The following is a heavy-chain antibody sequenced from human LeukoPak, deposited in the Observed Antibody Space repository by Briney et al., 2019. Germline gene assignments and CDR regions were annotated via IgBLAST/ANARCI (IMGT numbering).Heavy chain of an antibody. V-gene: IGHV3-74*01. D-gene: IGHD6-13*01. Sequence: GGSLRLSCAASGFTFSTYWMHWVRQVPGKGLVWVSRINRDGSSTSYADSVKGRFTISRDNAKNTLYLQMNSLRAEDTAVYYCARGSSSWSLHDAFDIWGQGTMVTVSS. J-gene: IGHJ3*02. CDR1: GFTFSTYW. CDR2: INRDGSST. CDR3: ARGSSSWSLHDAFDI.